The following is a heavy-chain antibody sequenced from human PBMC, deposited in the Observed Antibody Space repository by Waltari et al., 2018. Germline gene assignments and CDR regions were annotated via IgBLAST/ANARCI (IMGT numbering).Heavy chain of an antibody. CDR3: ARDRGRGLYLDS. V-gene: IGHV4-4*02. Sequence: QLQLQQSGPVLVPPSESLSLTCVVSADSSSNTDCWSRVRQPPGKGLEWIGPFRGDRRTNYNPSLERRVTISMDTSNRQFSLKVSSATAADTAVYYCARDRGRGLYLDSWGQGTLVTVSP. J-gene: IGHJ4*02. D-gene: IGHD2-15*01. CDR1: ADSSSNTDC. CDR2: FRGDRRT.